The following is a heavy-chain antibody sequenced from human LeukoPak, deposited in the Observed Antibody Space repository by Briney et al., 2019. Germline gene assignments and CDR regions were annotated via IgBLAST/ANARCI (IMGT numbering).Heavy chain of an antibody. CDR2: ISSSGSTI. J-gene: IGHJ3*02. CDR1: GGSFSGYY. V-gene: IGHV3-11*01. Sequence: LSLTCAVYGGSFSGYYWSWIRQAPGKGLEWVSYISSSGSTIYYADSVKGRFTISRDNAKNSLYLQMNSLRAEDTAVYYCARVRGGGSRDAFDIWGQGTMVTVSS. D-gene: IGHD1-26*01. CDR3: ARVRGGGSRDAFDI.